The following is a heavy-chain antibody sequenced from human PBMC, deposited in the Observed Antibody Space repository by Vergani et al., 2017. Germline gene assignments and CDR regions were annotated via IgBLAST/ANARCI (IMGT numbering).Heavy chain of an antibody. CDR3: SRQSVKRRITMIVVAQFDY. CDR1: GGSFSGYY. J-gene: IGHJ4*02. V-gene: IGHV4-34*01. Sequence: QVQLQQWGAGLLKPSETLSLTCAVYGGSFSGYYWSWIRQPSGKGLERIGEINHSGSTNYNPSLKRRVTISVYTSKNQFSLKLSAVTAADTAVYYCSRQSVKRRITMIVVAQFDYWGQGTLVTVSS. D-gene: IGHD3-22*01. CDR2: INHSGST.